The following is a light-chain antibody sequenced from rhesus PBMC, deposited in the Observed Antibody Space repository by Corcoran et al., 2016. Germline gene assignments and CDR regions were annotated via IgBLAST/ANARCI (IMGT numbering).Light chain of an antibody. J-gene: IGKJ1*01. Sequence: DIQMTQSPSSLFASVGDRVTITCRASQGMSTYLNWYQQKPGKPPKRLIYKASSLESGVPSRFSGSGAGTDFTLTISGLQPDDFATYYCLQYDSEPPTFGQGTKVDIK. CDR1: QGMSTY. CDR3: LQYDSEPPT. V-gene: IGKV1-43*02. CDR2: KAS.